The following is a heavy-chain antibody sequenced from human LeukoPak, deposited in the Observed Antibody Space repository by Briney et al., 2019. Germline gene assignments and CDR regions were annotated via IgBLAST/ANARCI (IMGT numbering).Heavy chain of an antibody. CDR3: ARRGNGYCSGGSCPNWFDP. CDR1: GGSISSYY. CDR2: IYYSGST. D-gene: IGHD2-15*01. J-gene: IGHJ5*02. V-gene: IGHV4-59*12. Sequence: SETLSLTCTVSGGSISSYYWSWIRQPPGKGLEWIGYIYYSGSTNYNPSLKSRVTISVDRSKNQFSLKLSSVTAADTAVYYCARRGNGYCSGGSCPNWFDPWGQGTLVTVSS.